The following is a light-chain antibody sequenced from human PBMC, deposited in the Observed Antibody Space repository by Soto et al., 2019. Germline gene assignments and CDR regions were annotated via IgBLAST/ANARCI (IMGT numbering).Light chain of an antibody. CDR2: GAS. V-gene: IGKV3-15*01. CDR1: QSVGSN. J-gene: IGKJ1*01. Sequence: EIVMTQSPATLSVSPGERASLSCRASQSVGSNLAWYQQKPGQAPRLLIYGASTRAPGVPARFSGSGSGTDFTLTISSLQSEDFAVYYCHQYNNWPRTFGQGTKVEIK. CDR3: HQYNNWPRT.